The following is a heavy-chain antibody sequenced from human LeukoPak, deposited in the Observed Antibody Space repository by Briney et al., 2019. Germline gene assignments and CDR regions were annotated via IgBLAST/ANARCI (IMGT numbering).Heavy chain of an antibody. V-gene: IGHV1-2*04. CDR1: GYTFTGYY. D-gene: IGHD2-15*01. Sequence: ASVKVSCKASGYTFTGYYMHWVRQAPGQGLEWMGWINLNSGGTNYAQKFQGWVTMTRDTSISTAYMELSRLRSDDTAVYYCARVYCVSGGSCYSDYFDYWGQGTLVTVSS. CDR3: ARVYCVSGGSCYSDYFDY. CDR2: INLNSGGT. J-gene: IGHJ4*02.